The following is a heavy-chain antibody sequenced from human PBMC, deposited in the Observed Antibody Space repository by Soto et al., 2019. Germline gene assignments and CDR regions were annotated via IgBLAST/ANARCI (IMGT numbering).Heavy chain of an antibody. CDR1: GYTFTSYY. Sequence: EASVKVSCKASGYTFTSYYMHWVRQAPGQGLEWMGIINPSGGSTSYAQKFQGRVTMTRDTSTSTVYMELSSLRSEDTAVYYCARAGSMVRGYYYYGMDVWGQGTTVTVSS. J-gene: IGHJ6*02. CDR2: INPSGGST. D-gene: IGHD3-10*01. CDR3: ARAGSMVRGYYYYGMDV. V-gene: IGHV1-46*01.